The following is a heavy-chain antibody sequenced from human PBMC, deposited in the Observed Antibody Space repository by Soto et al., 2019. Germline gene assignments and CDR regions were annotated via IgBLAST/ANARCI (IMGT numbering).Heavy chain of an antibody. D-gene: IGHD3-3*01. V-gene: IGHV3-48*02. CDR2: ISSSSSTI. CDR1: GFTFSSYS. CDR3: ARGVDGDYFDY. J-gene: IGHJ4*02. Sequence: EVQLVESGGGLVQPGGSLRLSCAASGFTFSSYSMNWVRQAPGKGLEWVSYISSSSSTIYYADSVKGRFTISRDNAKNSLYLKMNSLRDEDTAVYYCARGVDGDYFDYWGQGTLVTVSS.